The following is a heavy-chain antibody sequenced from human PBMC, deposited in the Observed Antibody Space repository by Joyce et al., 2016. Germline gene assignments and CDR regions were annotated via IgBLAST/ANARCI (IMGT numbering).Heavy chain of an antibody. CDR1: GYAFTSYD. CDR2: ISAYNGHT. D-gene: IGHD5/OR15-5a*01. Sequence: QVQLVQSGAEVKKSGASVKVSCKTSGYAFTSYDISWVRQAPGQGLEWMGWISAYNGHTNYAQRFQGRVIMTTDTSTSTAYMELRSLRSDDTAVYYCARDSIVSTDDAFDIWGQGTMVTVSS. V-gene: IGHV1-18*04. CDR3: ARDSIVSTDDAFDI. J-gene: IGHJ3*02.